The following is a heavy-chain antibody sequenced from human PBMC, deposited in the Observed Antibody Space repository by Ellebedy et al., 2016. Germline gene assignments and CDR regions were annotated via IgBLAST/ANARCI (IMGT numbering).Heavy chain of an antibody. V-gene: IGHV3-74*01. D-gene: IGHD1-26*01. Sequence: HTGGSLRLSCAASGFTXLSYWXHWVPHPPGKGXVWVSRINSDGSSTSYADPVKGRFTISRDNAKNTLYLQMNSLRAEDTAVYYCASIVGATKTGYHEPFDIWGQGTMVTVSS. CDR1: GFTXLSYW. CDR3: ASIVGATKTGYHEPFDI. CDR2: INSDGSST. J-gene: IGHJ3*02.